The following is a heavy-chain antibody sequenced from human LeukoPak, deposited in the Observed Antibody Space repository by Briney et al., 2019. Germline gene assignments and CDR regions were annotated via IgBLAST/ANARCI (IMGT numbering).Heavy chain of an antibody. CDR3: ARDSQAGGWPRDYFDY. V-gene: IGHV1-2*02. CDR2: INPNSGGT. CDR1: GYTFTGYY. J-gene: IGHJ4*02. D-gene: IGHD6-19*01. Sequence: ASVKVSCKASGYTFTGYYMHWVRQAPGQGLEWMGWINPNSGGTNYAQKFQGRVTMTRDTSISTAYMELSRLRSDDTAVYYCARDSQAGGWPRDYFDYWGQGTLVTVSS.